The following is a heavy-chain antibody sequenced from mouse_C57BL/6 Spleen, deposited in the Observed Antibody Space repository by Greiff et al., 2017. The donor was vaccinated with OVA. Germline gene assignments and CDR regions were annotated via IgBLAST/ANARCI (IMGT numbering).Heavy chain of an antibody. CDR1: GYAFSSYW. Sequence: VQLQQSGAELVKPGASVKISCKASGYAFSSYWMNWVKQRPGQGLAWIGQIYPGGGDTNYNGKFKGKATMTADKSSSTAYMQLSRLTSGESAVYFWARSSNWDGDYWGQGTTLTVSS. V-gene: IGHV1-80*01. CDR2: IYPGGGDT. CDR3: ARSSNWDGDY. J-gene: IGHJ2*01. D-gene: IGHD4-1*01.